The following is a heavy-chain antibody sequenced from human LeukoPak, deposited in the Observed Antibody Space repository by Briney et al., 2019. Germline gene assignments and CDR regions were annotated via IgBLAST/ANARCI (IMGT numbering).Heavy chain of an antibody. Sequence: SQTLSLTCTVSGGSISSGSYYWSWIRQPAGKGLEWIVRIYTSGSTNYNPSLKSRVTISVDTAKNQFSLKLTSVTAAGPSFYSCARANFWSGYMDDAFDIWGQGTKVTVSS. D-gene: IGHD3-3*01. V-gene: IGHV4-61*02. J-gene: IGHJ3*02. CDR3: ARANFWSGYMDDAFDI. CDR2: IYTSGST. CDR1: GGSISSGSYY.